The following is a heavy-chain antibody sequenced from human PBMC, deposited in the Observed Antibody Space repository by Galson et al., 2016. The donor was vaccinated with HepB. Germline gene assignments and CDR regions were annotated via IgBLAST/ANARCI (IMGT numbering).Heavy chain of an antibody. D-gene: IGHD6-19*01. V-gene: IGHV3-30*18. J-gene: IGHJ4*02. CDR1: GPTFSNFG. CDR2: ISYDGSHE. CDR3: AQKRQWLVN. Sequence: SLRLSCAASGPTFSNFGLHWVRQAPGKGLEWVAVISYDGSHENYADSVKGRFIITRDNTKKPLCRKMNDLGDEDTAVYYFAQKRQWLVNWGQGTLVTVSS.